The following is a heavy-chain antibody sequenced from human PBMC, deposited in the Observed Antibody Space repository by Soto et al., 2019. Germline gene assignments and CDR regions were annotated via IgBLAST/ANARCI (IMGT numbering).Heavy chain of an antibody. J-gene: IGHJ4*01. D-gene: IGHD3-3*02. CDR1: GFTFSSFG. V-gene: IGHV3-30*18. CDR3: AKGRFDVVTISPFDH. Sequence: GGSLRLSCAASGFTFSSFGMHWVRQAPGKGLEWVAVISYDGTEEKYADSVKGRATVSRDNSKNTVYLQMNRLRGDDSAIYYCAKGRFDVVTISPFDHWGQGTLVTVSS. CDR2: ISYDGTEE.